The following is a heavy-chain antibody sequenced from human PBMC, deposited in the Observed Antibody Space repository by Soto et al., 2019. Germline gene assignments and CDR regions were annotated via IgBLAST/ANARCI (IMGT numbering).Heavy chain of an antibody. Sequence: EASVKVSCKASGFTFTSSAVQWVRQARGQRLEWIGWIVVGSGNTNYAQKFQERVTITRDMSTSTAYMQLSSLRSEDTAVYYCAAVPYYYDSSAYYFDYWGQGTLVTVS. CDR1: GFTFTSSA. CDR2: IVVGSGNT. D-gene: IGHD3-22*01. CDR3: AAVPYYYDSSAYYFDY. V-gene: IGHV1-58*01. J-gene: IGHJ4*02.